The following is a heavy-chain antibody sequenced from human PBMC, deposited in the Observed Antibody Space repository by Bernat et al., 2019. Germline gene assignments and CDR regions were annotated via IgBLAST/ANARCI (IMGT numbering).Heavy chain of an antibody. Sequence: QVQLVESGGNVVQPGRSLRLSCAASGFTFSSYGMHWVRQAPGKGLEWVAAIWYDGSKKYYATFGKGRLTISRDDSKTTLYLELSSLRVDDTAVYYCARDGSTTTLDYWGQGTLVTVSS. CDR2: IWYDGSKK. CDR3: ARDGSTTTLDY. CDR1: GFTFSSYG. J-gene: IGHJ4*02. V-gene: IGHV3-33*01. D-gene: IGHD4-17*01.